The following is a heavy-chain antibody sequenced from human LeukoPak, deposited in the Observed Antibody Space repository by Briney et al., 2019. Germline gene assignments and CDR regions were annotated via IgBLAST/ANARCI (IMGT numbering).Heavy chain of an antibody. CDR2: ISGSGGTT. D-gene: IGHD1-26*01. V-gene: IGHV3-23*01. J-gene: IGHJ6*03. Sequence: GGSLRLSCAASRFTFSSYAMSWVRQAPGKGLEWVSSISGSGGTTYYADSVRGRFTISRDNSKNTLYLQMNSLRAEDPAVYYCTKSPGQGIVGSSPAYNYYMDVWGKGTTVTVSS. CDR1: RFTFSSYA. CDR3: TKSPGQGIVGSSPAYNYYMDV.